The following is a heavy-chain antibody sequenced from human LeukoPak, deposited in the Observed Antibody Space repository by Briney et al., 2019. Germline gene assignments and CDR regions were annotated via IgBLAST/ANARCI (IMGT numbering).Heavy chain of an antibody. D-gene: IGHD6-13*01. CDR1: GYSFPRYW. Sequence: GESLKISCKGSGYSFPRYWILWVRQMPGKALESMGIIYPGDSDTRYSPSFQGKVTISADKSISTAYLQWSSLKASDTAMYYCARLAAAGTVFDPWGQGTLVTVSS. V-gene: IGHV5-51*01. J-gene: IGHJ5*02. CDR3: ARLAAAGTVFDP. CDR2: IYPGDSDT.